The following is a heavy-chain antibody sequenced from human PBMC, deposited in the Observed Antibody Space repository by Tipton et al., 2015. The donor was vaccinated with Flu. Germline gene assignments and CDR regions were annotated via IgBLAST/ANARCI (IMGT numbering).Heavy chain of an antibody. CDR2: MNRDGTTI. D-gene: IGHD3-16*01. CDR3: AKDFGGPYDS. V-gene: IGHV3-74*01. CDR1: GFTFSDCS. J-gene: IGHJ4*02. Sequence: SLRLSCAASGFTFSDCSMNWVRQAPGKGLVWVSRMNRDGTTINYADSVKGRFTISRDNARNTLYLQMNSLRAEDTAVYYCAKDFGGPYDSWGQGTLVTVSS.